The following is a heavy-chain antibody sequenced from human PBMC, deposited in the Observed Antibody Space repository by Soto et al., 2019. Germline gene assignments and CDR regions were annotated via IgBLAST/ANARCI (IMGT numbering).Heavy chain of an antibody. CDR3: ARFAPHRDIVVVPAWKEQQLAPWLGYYYGMDV. D-gene: IGHD2-2*01. J-gene: IGHJ6*02. V-gene: IGHV4-59*01. Sequence: WTWIRQPPGKGLEWIGYVFHSGSTNYNPSLEGRVTMFVDTSQNQFSLKLTSVTAADTAVYYCARFAPHRDIVVVPAWKEQQLAPWLGYYYGMDVWGQGTTVTVSS. CDR2: VFHSGST.